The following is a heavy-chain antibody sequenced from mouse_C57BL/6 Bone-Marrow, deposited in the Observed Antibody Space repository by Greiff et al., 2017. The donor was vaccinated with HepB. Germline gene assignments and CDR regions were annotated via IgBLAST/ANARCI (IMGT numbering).Heavy chain of an antibody. Sequence: EVQVVESGGGLVQSGRSLRLSCATSGFTFSDFYMEWVRQAPGKGLEWIAASRNKANDYTTEYSASVKGRFIVSRDTSQSILYLQMNALRAEVTAIYYCARDAPYAIDYWGQGTTLTVSS. CDR3: ARDAPYAIDY. V-gene: IGHV7-1*01. D-gene: IGHD6-1*01. J-gene: IGHJ2*01. CDR2: SRNKANDYTT. CDR1: GFTFSDFY.